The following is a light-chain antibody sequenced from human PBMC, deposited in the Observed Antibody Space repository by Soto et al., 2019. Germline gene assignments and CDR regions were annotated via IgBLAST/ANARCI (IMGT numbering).Light chain of an antibody. CDR3: QQYNSYSWT. Sequence: DIQMTQSPSTLSASVGDRVTIACRASQSISSWLAWYQQKPGKAPKLLIYKASSLGSGVPARFSGSGSGTDVTLTISSLQPDDFATYYCQQYNSYSWTFGQGTKVEIK. V-gene: IGKV1-5*03. CDR1: QSISSW. J-gene: IGKJ1*01. CDR2: KAS.